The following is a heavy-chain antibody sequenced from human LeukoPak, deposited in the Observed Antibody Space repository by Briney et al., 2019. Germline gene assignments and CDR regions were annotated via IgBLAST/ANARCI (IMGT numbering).Heavy chain of an antibody. CDR3: ARGRGQATRAKYSSSWYVDY. V-gene: IGHV4-34*01. J-gene: IGHJ4*02. CDR1: GGSFSGYY. CDR2: INHSGST. Sequence: SETLSLTCAVYGGSFSGYYWSWIRQPPGKGLEWIGEINHSGSTNYNPSLKSRVTISVDTSKNQFSLKLSSVTAAGTAVYYCARGRGQATRAKYSSSWYVDYWGQGTLVTVSS. D-gene: IGHD6-13*01.